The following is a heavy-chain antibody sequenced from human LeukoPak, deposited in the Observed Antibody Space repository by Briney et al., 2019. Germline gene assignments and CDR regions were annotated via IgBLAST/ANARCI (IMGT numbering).Heavy chain of an antibody. CDR3: AKDLGVYYDTSGHDFDI. V-gene: IGHV3-30-3*01. J-gene: IGHJ3*02. CDR1: GFTFSSYA. D-gene: IGHD3-22*01. CDR2: ISYDGGNK. Sequence: PGRSLRLSCAASGFTFSSYAMHWVRQAPGKGLEWVAVISYDGGNKYYADSVKGRFTISRDNSKNMLFLQMDSLRAEDTAIYYCAKDLGVYYDTSGHDFDIWGQGTMVTVSS.